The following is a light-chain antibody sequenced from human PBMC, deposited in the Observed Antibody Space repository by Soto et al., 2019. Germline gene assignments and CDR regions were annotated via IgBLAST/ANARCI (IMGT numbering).Light chain of an antibody. V-gene: IGKV3D-20*01. CDR3: QQYASAPLT. J-gene: IGKJ4*01. CDR1: QSVGSNF. Sequence: EIVLTQSPGTLSLSPGERATLSCGASQSVGSNFLAWYQQKSGLAPRLLIYDASRRATVIPDRLNGSGSGTDFTLTISRLEPEDFAVYYCQQYASAPLTFGGGTKVEIK. CDR2: DAS.